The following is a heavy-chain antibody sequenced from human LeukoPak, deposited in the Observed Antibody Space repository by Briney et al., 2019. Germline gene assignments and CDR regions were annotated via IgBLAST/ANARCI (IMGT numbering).Heavy chain of an antibody. CDR2: ISSSSSYI. Sequence: GGSLRLSCAASGFAFRSYSMNWVRQAPGKGLEWVSSISSSSSYIYYADSVKGRFTISRDNAKSSLYLQMNSLRAEDTAVYYCARTIVATSGMDVWGQGTTVTVSS. V-gene: IGHV3-21*01. CDR3: ARTIVATSGMDV. J-gene: IGHJ6*02. CDR1: GFAFRSYS. D-gene: IGHD5-12*01.